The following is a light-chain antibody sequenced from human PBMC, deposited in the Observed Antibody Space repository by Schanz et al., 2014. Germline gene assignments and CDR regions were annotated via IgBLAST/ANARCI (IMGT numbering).Light chain of an antibody. Sequence: EIVLTQSPGTLSLSPGETATLSCRASQSVRSSYLAWYQQKPGQAPRLLIYGASSRATGIPDRFSGSESGTAFTLTISRLEPEDSAVYYCQLYVDSLWTFGQGAKVEIK. J-gene: IGKJ1*01. V-gene: IGKV3-20*01. CDR2: GAS. CDR1: QSVRSSY. CDR3: QLYVDSLWT.